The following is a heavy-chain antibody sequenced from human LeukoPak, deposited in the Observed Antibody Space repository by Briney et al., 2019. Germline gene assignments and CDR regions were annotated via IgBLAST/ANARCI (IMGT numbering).Heavy chain of an antibody. CDR3: ARQSPNRYSSKWYNWIDP. J-gene: IGHJ5*02. V-gene: IGHV4-39*01. CDR1: GGSISSGGFY. CDR2: VNYSGTT. D-gene: IGHD6-13*01. Sequence: SETLPLICTVSGGSISSGGFYWGWIRQPPGKGLEWIGTVNYSGTTYYSPSLRSRVTISVDPSKEQFSLKLTSVTAADTAIYYCARQSPNRYSSKWYNWIDPWGQGTLATVSS.